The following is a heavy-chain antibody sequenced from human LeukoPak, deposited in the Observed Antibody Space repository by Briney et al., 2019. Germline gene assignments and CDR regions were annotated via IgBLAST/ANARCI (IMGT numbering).Heavy chain of an antibody. CDR3: ARGRVGATYFDY. D-gene: IGHD1-26*01. V-gene: IGHV1-69*05. J-gene: IGHJ4*02. Sequence: ASVKVSCKASGGTFSSYAISWVRQAPGQGLEWMGGIIPIFGTANYAQKLQGRVTMTTDTSTSTAYMELRSLRSDDTAVYYCARGRVGATYFDYWGQGTLVTVSS. CDR1: GGTFSSYA. CDR2: IIPIFGTA.